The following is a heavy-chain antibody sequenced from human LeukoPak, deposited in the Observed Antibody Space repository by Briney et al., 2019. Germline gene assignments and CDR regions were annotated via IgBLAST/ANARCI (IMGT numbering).Heavy chain of an antibody. V-gene: IGHV7-4-1*02. CDR2: INPNTGNP. J-gene: IGHJ5*02. CDR3: GRAYQPLGGLSFPDQ. CDR1: GYTFTSYA. Sequence: ASVKVSCKASGYTFTSYAMNWVRQAPGQGLEWMGWINPNTGNPTYAQGFTGRFVFSLDTSVSTTYLQISSLKAEDIAVYYCGRAYQPLGGLSFPDQWGQGTLVTVSS. D-gene: IGHD3-16*02.